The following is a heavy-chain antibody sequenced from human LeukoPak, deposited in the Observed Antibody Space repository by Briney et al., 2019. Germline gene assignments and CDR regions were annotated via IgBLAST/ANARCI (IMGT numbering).Heavy chain of an antibody. J-gene: IGHJ4*02. D-gene: IGHD5-18*01. CDR1: GFNFRSYG. CDR2: IWYDGSNK. CDR3: AKATRGSAMVMASSNYFDY. V-gene: IGHV3-33*06. Sequence: GGSLRLSCAASGFNFRSYGMHWVRQAPGKGLEWVAVIWYDGSNKNYADSVKGRFTISRDNSKNTLYLQMNSLRAEDTAVYYCAKATRGSAMVMASSNYFDYWGQGTLVTVSS.